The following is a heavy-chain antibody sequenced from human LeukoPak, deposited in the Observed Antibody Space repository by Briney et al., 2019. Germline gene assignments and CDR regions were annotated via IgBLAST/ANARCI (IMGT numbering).Heavy chain of an antibody. J-gene: IGHJ3*02. D-gene: IGHD2-2*01. V-gene: IGHV4-4*07. Sequence: SETLSLTCTVSGGSISSYYWSWIRQPAGKGLEWIGRIYTSGSTNYNPSLKSRVTMSVDTSENQFSLKLSSVTAADTAVYYCARVYCSSTSCLLSSGAFHIWGQGTMVTVSS. CDR3: ARVYCSSTSCLLSSGAFHI. CDR1: GGSISSYY. CDR2: IYTSGST.